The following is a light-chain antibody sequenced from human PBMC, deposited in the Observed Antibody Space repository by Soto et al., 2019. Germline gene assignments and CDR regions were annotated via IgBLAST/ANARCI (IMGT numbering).Light chain of an antibody. J-gene: IGLJ1*01. CDR3: YSYAGNSIYV. V-gene: IGLV2-14*01. CDR2: EVN. CDR1: SSDIGAYDY. Sequence: QSALTQPASLSGSPGQSITISCTGTSSDIGAYDYVSWFQQHPGKAPKLMISEVNNRPSGVSNRFSGSKSGNTAYLTISGLQVEDEAEYYCYSYAGNSIYVFGTGTKVTVL.